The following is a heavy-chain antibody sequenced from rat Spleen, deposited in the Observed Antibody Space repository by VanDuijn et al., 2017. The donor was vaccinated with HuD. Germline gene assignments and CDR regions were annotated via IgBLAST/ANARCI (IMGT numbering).Heavy chain of an antibody. V-gene: IGHV3-1*01. Sequence: EVQLQESGPALVKPSQSLSLTCSVTGYSITSNFWGWIRKFPGNKMEWMGFINYSGSTSYIPSLKSRISITRDTSKNHFFLHLNSVTTEDTATYYCARESNWEPLNYWGQGLMVTVSS. CDR1: GYSITSNF. CDR2: INYSGST. CDR3: ARESNWEPLNY. J-gene: IGHJ2*01. D-gene: IGHD5-1*01.